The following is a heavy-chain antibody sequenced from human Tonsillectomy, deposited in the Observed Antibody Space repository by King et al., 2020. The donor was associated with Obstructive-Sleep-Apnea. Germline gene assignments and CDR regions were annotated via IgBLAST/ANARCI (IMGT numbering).Heavy chain of an antibody. Sequence: TLKESGPPLVKPTQTLTLTCTFSWFSLSTSGVGVGWIRQPPGKALEWLAIIYWDDDKRYSPSLKSRLTITKDTSKNQVVLTMTNLDPVDTATYYCAHFSSPAFHFWGQGTLVTVSS. CDR2: IYWDDDK. D-gene: IGHD6-13*01. CDR1: WFSLSTSGVG. V-gene: IGHV2-5*02. CDR3: AHFSSPAFHF. J-gene: IGHJ4*02.